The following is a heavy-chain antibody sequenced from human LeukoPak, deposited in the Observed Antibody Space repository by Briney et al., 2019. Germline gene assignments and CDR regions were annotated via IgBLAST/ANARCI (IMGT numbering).Heavy chain of an antibody. V-gene: IGHV1-3*01. J-gene: IGHJ6*03. D-gene: IGHD6-13*01. CDR3: ARGRGTGGSNRDFYFYYYMDV. CDR1: GYTFPTFA. Sequence: ASVKVSCKASGYTFPTFAIHWVRQAPGQRPEWMGWINGGNGNTKYSQKFQGRVTITRDTSAGTAYMELTSLRSEDMAVYYCARGRGTGGSNRDFYFYYYMDVWGNGTTVIVSS. CDR2: INGGNGNT.